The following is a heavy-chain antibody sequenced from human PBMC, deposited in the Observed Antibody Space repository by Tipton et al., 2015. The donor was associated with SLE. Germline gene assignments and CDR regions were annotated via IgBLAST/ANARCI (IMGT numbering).Heavy chain of an antibody. CDR1: GFTFSSYW. CDR3: AREAYSGSYFDY. V-gene: IGHV3-7*01. CDR2: IKQDGSEK. Sequence: GSLRLSCAASGFTFSSYWMSWVRQAPGKGLEWVANIKQDGSEKYYVDSVKGRFTLSRDNAKNSLYLQMNSLRAEDTAVYYCAREAYSGSYFDYWGQGTLVTVSS. D-gene: IGHD1-26*01. J-gene: IGHJ4*02.